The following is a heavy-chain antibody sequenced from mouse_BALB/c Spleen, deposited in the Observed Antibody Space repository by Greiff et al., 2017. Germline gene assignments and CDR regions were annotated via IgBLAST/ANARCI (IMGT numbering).Heavy chain of an antibody. D-gene: IGHD1-2*01. CDR2: IWSGGST. V-gene: IGHV2-2*02. CDR1: GFSLTSYG. J-gene: IGHJ4*01. Sequence: QVQLKESGPGLVQPSQSLSITCTVSGFSLTSYGVHWVRQSPGKGLEWLGVIWSGGSTDYNAAFISRLSISKDNSKSQVFFKMNSLQTNDTAIYSCAYKRRPYYYAMDYWGQGTSVTVSS. CDR3: AYKRRPYYYAMDY.